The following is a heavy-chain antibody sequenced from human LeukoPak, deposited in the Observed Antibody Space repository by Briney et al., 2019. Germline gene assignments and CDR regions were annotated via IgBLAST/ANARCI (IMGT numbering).Heavy chain of an antibody. J-gene: IGHJ4*02. D-gene: IGHD3-16*02. Sequence: PSETLSLTCTVSGGSISSGSYYWSWIRQPAGKQREWIGHIYTTGSTKYNPSLKSRVTISLDTSKNQFSLKLTSVTATDTAVYYCARARATFGTIIIIDYWGQGALVTVSS. CDR2: IYTTGST. V-gene: IGHV4-61*09. CDR3: ARARATFGTIIIIDY. CDR1: GGSISSGSYY.